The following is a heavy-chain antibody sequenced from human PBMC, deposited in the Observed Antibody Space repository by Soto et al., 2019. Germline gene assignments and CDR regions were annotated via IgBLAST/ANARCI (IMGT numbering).Heavy chain of an antibody. V-gene: IGHV3-23*01. J-gene: IGHJ4*02. D-gene: IGHD3-9*01. Sequence: EVQLLESGGGLVQPGGSLRLSCAASGFTFSSYAMSWVRQAPGKGLEWVSAISGSGGSTYYADSVKGRFTISRDNSKNTRYLQMNSLRDEDTAVYYGAIVLFHPGSNNRFDHWGQGTLVAVSP. CDR2: ISGSGGST. CDR1: GFTFSSYA. CDR3: AIVLFHPGSNNRFDH.